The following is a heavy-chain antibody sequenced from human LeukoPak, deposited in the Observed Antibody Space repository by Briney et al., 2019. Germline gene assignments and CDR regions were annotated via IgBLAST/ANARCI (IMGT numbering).Heavy chain of an antibody. J-gene: IGHJ4*02. CDR3: IKGREGYFGEF. CDR1: GFTFSHYG. D-gene: IGHD4/OR15-4a*01. Sequence: PGGSLRLSCSASGFTFSHYGMFWVRQAPGKGLEYVSAINPNGDTKYYADSVRGRFTISRDSSKNTLYLQMSSLRTEDTAVYYCIKGREGYFGEFWGQGTLVTVSS. V-gene: IGHV3-64D*06. CDR2: INPNGDTK.